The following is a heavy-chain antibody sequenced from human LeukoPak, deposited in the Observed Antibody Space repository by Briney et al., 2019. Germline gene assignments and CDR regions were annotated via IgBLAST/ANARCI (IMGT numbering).Heavy chain of an antibody. CDR2: ISWSSDNF. J-gene: IGHJ4*02. CDR1: GFTFDHSA. Sequence: GRSLRLSCAASGFTFDHSAMHWVRQAPGKGLEWVSGISWSSDNFGYVDSVKGRFTISRDNAKKSLYLEMNGLRAEDTAMYYCVKDLGFGMIVPRGFHYWGQGTLVSVSS. CDR3: VKDLGFGMIVPRGFHY. D-gene: IGHD3-22*01. V-gene: IGHV3-9*01.